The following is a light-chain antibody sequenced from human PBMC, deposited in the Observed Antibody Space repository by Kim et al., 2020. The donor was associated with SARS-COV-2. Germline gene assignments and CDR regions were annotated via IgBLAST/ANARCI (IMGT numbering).Light chain of an antibody. CDR1: QSISNS. CDR2: KAS. Sequence: DIQMTQSPSTLSASVGDRVTITCRASQSISNSLAWYQQIPGKAPKLLIHKASSLETGVPSRFRGGGSGTEFTLTITSLQPEDFATYYYQHYSGYSTFGQGTKVDIK. J-gene: IGKJ1*01. CDR3: QHYSGYST. V-gene: IGKV1-5*03.